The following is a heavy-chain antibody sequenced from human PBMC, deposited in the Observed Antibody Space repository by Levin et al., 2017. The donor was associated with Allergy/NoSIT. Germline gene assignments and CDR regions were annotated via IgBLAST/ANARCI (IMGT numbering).Heavy chain of an antibody. D-gene: IGHD2-2*01. CDR3: AAGDCSTTSCSGFYGMDV. CDR2: ISGSGGST. Sequence: PGGSLRLSCAASGFTFSSYAMSWVRQAPGKGLEWVSTISGSGGSTYYADSVKGRFTISRDNSKNTLYLQMNSLRAEDTAVYYCAAGDCSTTSCSGFYGMDVWGQGTTVTVSS. CDR1: GFTFSSYA. J-gene: IGHJ6*02. V-gene: IGHV3-23*01.